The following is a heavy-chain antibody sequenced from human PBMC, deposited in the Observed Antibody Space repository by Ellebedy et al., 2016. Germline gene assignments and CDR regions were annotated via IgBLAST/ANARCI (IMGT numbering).Heavy chain of an antibody. CDR1: GGSISSSSYY. Sequence: SETLSLTCTVSGGSISSSSYYWGWIRQPPGKGLEWIGSIYYSGSTYYNPSLKSRVTISVDTSKNQFSLKLSSVTAADTAVYYCARHRGRDVSDYWGQGTLVTVSS. J-gene: IGHJ4*02. CDR2: IYYSGST. D-gene: IGHD5-24*01. V-gene: IGHV4-39*01. CDR3: ARHRGRDVSDY.